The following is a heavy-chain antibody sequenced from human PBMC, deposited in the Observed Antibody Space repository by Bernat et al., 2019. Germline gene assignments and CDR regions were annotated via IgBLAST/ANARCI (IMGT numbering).Heavy chain of an antibody. J-gene: IGHJ6*02. CDR3: ARDTTDYDILTASMENSAYGMDV. CDR1: GFTVRSNY. V-gene: IGHV3-53*01. Sequence: EVQLVESGGGLIQPGGSLRLSCAASGFTVRSNYMSWVRQAPGKGLEWVPVIYSGGGTYYEDSVKGRFTISRDNSKNTLYLQMNSLRAEDTAVYYCARDTTDYDILTASMENSAYGMDVWGQGTTVTVSS. CDR2: IYSGGGT. D-gene: IGHD3-9*01.